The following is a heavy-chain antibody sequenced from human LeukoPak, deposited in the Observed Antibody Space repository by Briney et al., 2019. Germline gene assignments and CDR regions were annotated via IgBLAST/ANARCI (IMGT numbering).Heavy chain of an antibody. CDR3: ASVSSSDYGDWFDP. Sequence: SETLSLTCTVSGGSISSYYWSWIRQPPGKGLEWIGYIYYSGSTNYNPSLKSRVTISVDTSKNQFSLKLSSVTAAGTAVYYCASVSSSDYGDWFDPWGQGTLVTVSS. CDR1: GGSISSYY. D-gene: IGHD6-6*01. V-gene: IGHV4-59*01. CDR2: IYYSGST. J-gene: IGHJ5*02.